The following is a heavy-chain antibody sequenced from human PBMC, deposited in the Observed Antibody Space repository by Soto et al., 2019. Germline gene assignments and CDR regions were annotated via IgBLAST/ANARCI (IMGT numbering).Heavy chain of an antibody. CDR3: AVSTDNINDFWSGYYPSGREGAFDI. CDR2: INHSGST. V-gene: IGHV4-34*01. J-gene: IGHJ3*02. D-gene: IGHD3-3*01. CDR1: GGSFSGYY. Sequence: SETLSLTCAVYGGSFSGYYWSWIRQPPGKGLEWIGEINHSGSTNYNPSLKSRVTISVDTSKNQFSLKLSSVTAADTAVYYCAVSTDNINDFWSGYYPSGREGAFDIWGQGTMVTVSS.